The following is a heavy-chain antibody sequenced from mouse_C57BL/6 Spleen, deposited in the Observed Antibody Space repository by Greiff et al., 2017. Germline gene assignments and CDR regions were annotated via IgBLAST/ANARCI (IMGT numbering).Heavy chain of an antibody. CDR2: ISYDGSN. V-gene: IGHV3-6*01. CDR1: GYSITSGYY. CDR3: ASYYGSSYPWFAY. D-gene: IGHD1-1*01. Sequence: ESGPGLVKPSQSLSLTCSVTGYSITSGYYWNWIRQFPGNKLEWMGYISYDGSNNYNPSLKNRISITRDTSKNQFFLKLNSVTTEDTATYYCASYYGSSYPWFAYWGQGTLVTVSA. J-gene: IGHJ3*01.